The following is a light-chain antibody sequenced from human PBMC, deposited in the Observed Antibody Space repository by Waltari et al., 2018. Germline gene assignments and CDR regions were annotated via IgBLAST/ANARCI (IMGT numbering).Light chain of an antibody. CDR1: FSAFPASDH. CDR2: GVT. Sequence: QSALTQPRSLSGSPGQSVTISCPGTFSAFPASDHVPWYQQHPGKAPKLITYGVTERPAGVPHRFSGSKSGDTASLTISGLQADDEADYYCCSYAGSYTWVFGGGTKLTVL. J-gene: IGLJ3*02. V-gene: IGLV2-11*01. CDR3: CSYAGSYTWV.